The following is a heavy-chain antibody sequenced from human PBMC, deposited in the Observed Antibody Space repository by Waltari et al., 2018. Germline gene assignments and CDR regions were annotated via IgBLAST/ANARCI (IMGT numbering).Heavy chain of an antibody. CDR1: GFPFSSYG. V-gene: IGHV3-30*03. D-gene: IGHD2-2*01. Sequence: QVQLVESGGGVVQPGRSLRLSCAASGFPFSSYGMHWVRQAPGKGLEWVAVISYDGSNKYYADSVKGRFTISRDNSKNTLYLQMNSLRAEDTAVYYCARIHQLLNIDYWGQGTLVTVSS. CDR2: ISYDGSNK. CDR3: ARIHQLLNIDY. J-gene: IGHJ4*02.